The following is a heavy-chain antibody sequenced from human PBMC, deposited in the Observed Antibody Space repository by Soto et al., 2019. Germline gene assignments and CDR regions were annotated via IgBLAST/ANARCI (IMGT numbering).Heavy chain of an antibody. V-gene: IGHV1-69*13. J-gene: IGHJ6*02. Sequence: VASVKVSCKASGGTFSSYAISWVRQAPGQGLEWMGGIIPIFGTANYAQKYQGRVTITADESTSTAYMEMSSLRSEDTAVYYCARDLYSSSSWYYYYYGMDVWGQGTTVTVSS. CDR3: ARDLYSSSSWYYYYYGMDV. CDR1: GGTFSSYA. D-gene: IGHD6-6*01. CDR2: IIPIFGTA.